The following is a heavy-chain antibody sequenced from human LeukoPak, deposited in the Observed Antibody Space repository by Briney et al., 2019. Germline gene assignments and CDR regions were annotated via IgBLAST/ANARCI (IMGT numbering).Heavy chain of an antibody. D-gene: IGHD5-18*01. J-gene: IGHJ4*02. Sequence: GGSLRLSCTASGFSFGHYGMNWVRQAPGKGLEWVSGITGSGGTTFYADSVKGRFTISRDNAKNTLYLQMNSLRAEDTAVYYCAREYSYGPFVYWGQGTLVTVSS. CDR3: AREYSYGPFVY. CDR1: GFSFGHYG. CDR2: ITGSGGTT. V-gene: IGHV3-23*01.